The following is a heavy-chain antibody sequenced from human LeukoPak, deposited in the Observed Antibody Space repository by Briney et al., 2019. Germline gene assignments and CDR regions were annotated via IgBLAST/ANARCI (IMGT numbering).Heavy chain of an antibody. Sequence: GGSLRLSRAASGFTFSSYSMNWVRQAPGKGLEWVSSISSSSTYIYYADSVKGRFTISRDNAKNSLYLQINSLRVEDTAVYYCARGALGDYCNYDWGQGTLVTVSS. V-gene: IGHV3-21*01. D-gene: IGHD4-11*01. CDR2: ISSSSTYI. CDR1: GFTFSSYS. J-gene: IGHJ4*02. CDR3: ARGALGDYCNYD.